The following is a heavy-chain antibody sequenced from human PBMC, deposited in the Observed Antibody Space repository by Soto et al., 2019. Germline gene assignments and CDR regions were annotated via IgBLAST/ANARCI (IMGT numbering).Heavy chain of an antibody. D-gene: IGHD6-25*01. CDR2: IYPADSDT. CDR3: ASPIGYNQYFDY. Sequence: ESLKICCKGSGYSFTNNWIGWVRQMPGKGLEWMGIIYPADSDTRYSPSFQGQVTISADRSISTAYLQWSSLKDSDTAMYYCASPIGYNQYFDYWGQGTLVTVSS. V-gene: IGHV5-51*01. CDR1: GYSFTNNW. J-gene: IGHJ4*02.